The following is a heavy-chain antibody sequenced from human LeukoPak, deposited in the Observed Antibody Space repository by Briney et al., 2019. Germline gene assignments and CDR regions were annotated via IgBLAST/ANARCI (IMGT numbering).Heavy chain of an antibody. CDR1: GASINSYY. D-gene: IGHD6-19*01. J-gene: IGHJ5*02. Sequence: PSETLSLTCSVSGASINSYYWSWIRQPPGKGLEWIGNIYYNRSTSYHPSLKSRVTISVDTSTNHFSLKLTSVTAADTALYYCARVGVAVVLFDPWGQGTLVTVSS. CDR3: ARVGVAVVLFDP. V-gene: IGHV4-59*01. CDR2: IYYNRST.